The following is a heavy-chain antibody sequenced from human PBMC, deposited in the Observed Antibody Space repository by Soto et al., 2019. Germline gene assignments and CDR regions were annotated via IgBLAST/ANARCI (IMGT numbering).Heavy chain of an antibody. CDR2: INLNSGGT. V-gene: IGHV1-2*02. D-gene: IGHD2-15*01. CDR1: GHYFSGYY. CDR3: ASAPPYYSISGDLEV. J-gene: IGHJ4*02. Sequence: QVQLVQSGAEVKKTGASVKVSCEAPGHYFSGYYMYWVRQAPGHGLEWMGWINLNSGGTNYAQKFQGRVTMTRDTSITTGYMDLRGLTSDDTAVYYCASAPPYYSISGDLEVWGLGTLVTVSS.